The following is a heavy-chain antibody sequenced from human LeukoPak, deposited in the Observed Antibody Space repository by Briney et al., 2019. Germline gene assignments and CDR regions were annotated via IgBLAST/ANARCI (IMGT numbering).Heavy chain of an antibody. CDR1: GYTFTGYY. CDR3: ARDSGMKQQLDYFDY. Sequence: ASVKVSCKASGYTFTGYYMHWVRQAPGQGLEWMGWINPNSGSTSYTQKFQGRVAMTRDTSTSTVYMELSSLRSEDTAVYYCARDSGMKQQLDYFDYWGQGTLVTVSS. V-gene: IGHV1-46*01. J-gene: IGHJ4*02. CDR2: INPNSGST. D-gene: IGHD6-13*01.